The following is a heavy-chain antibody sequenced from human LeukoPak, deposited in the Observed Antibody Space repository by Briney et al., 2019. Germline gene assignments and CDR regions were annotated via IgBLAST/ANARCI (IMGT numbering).Heavy chain of an antibody. CDR3: ARMGGYSYGPRVEYFQH. Sequence: GASVKVSCKASGYTFTSYAMHWVRQAPGQRLEWMGWINAGNGNTKYSQKFQGRVTITRDTSASTAYMELSSLRSEYTAVYYCARMGGYSYGPRVEYFQHWGQGTLVTVSS. CDR1: GYTFTSYA. V-gene: IGHV1-3*01. D-gene: IGHD5-18*01. CDR2: INAGNGNT. J-gene: IGHJ1*01.